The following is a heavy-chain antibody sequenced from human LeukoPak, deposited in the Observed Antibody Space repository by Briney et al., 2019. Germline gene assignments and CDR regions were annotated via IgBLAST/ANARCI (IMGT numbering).Heavy chain of an antibody. J-gene: IGHJ6*03. CDR2: IYPYDSDT. CDR3: ARSGLGYCSGGSCYSMSYYYYYMDV. CDR1: GSKFTRYW. V-gene: IGHV5-51*01. Sequence: GGALEISGKGSGSKFTRYWIGWGRQLPGKGLEGMGIIYPYDSDTRESPSFQGQVTISADKSISTAYLQWSTLKASDTAMYYCARSGLGYCSGGSCYSMSYYYYYMDVWGKGTTVTVSS. D-gene: IGHD2-15*01.